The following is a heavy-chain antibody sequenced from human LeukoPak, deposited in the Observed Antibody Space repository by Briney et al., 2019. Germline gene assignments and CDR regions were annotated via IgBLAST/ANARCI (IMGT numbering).Heavy chain of an antibody. D-gene: IGHD1-26*01. V-gene: IGHV3-23*01. Sequence: GGSLRLSCAASGFTFSTYAMTWVRQVPGKGLEWVSAISGSGSNTYYADSVKGRFTISRDNAKNSLYLQMNSLRAEDTAVYYRARLIVGATKNWGQGTLVTVSS. CDR1: GFTFSTYA. J-gene: IGHJ4*02. CDR3: ARLIVGATKN. CDR2: ISGSGSNT.